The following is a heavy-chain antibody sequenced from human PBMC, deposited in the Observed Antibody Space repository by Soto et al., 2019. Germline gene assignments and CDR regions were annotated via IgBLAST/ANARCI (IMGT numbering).Heavy chain of an antibody. CDR3: ARTWLAGGTPADAFDI. CDR1: ASSISSAYF. Sequence: LTCAVSASSISSAYFWGWIRQPPGKGLEWIATIFHTGGTYYNPSLKSRVTISVDTSNNQFSLRLNSVTAADTALYFCARTWLAGGTPADAFDIWGQGTMVTVSS. J-gene: IGHJ3*02. D-gene: IGHD2-15*01. CDR2: IFHTGGT. V-gene: IGHV4-38-2*01.